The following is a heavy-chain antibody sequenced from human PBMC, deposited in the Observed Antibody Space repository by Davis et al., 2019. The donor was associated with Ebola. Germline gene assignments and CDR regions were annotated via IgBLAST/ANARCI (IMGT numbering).Heavy chain of an antibody. V-gene: IGHV1-58*01. CDR3: ARGLSYVGYNYYIDV. CDR1: GFTFNKSA. J-gene: IGHJ6*03. D-gene: IGHD3-16*01. CDR2: IDVGSGDA. Sequence: SVKVSCKASGFTFNKSAVHWVRQARGQRLEWVGYIDVGSGDAYYAQLLQERVTITRDMSTGTAYMELSSLRSEDTAVYYCARGLSYVGYNYYIDVWGKGTTVTVSS.